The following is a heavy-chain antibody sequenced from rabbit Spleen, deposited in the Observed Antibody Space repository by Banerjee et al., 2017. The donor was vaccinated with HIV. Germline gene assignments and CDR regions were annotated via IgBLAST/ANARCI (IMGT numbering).Heavy chain of an antibody. CDR3: ARDTGSSFSSYGMDL. CDR2: IAGSSSDFT. J-gene: IGHJ6*01. D-gene: IGHD8-1*01. Sequence: EESGGGLVKPGASLTLTCTASGVSFSSSDYMCWVRQAPGKGLEWISCIAGSSSDFTYSATWAKGRFTCSKTSSTTVTLQMTSLTVADTATYFCARDTGSSFSSYGMDLWGPGTLVTVS. CDR1: GVSFSSSDY. V-gene: IGHV1S40*01.